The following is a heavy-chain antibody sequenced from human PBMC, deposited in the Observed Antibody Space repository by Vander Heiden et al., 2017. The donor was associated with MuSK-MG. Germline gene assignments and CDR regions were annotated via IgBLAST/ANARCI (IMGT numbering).Heavy chain of an antibody. D-gene: IGHD4-4*01. Sequence: QLQLQESGPGLVKPSETLSLTCTVSGGSISSSSYYWGWIRQPPGKGLEWIGSIYDSGSTYYNPSLQSRVTISVDTSKNQFSLKLRSVTAADTAVYYCASSTVPYDYYYYYYMHVWGNGTTVTVSS. V-gene: IGHV4-39*01. CDR2: IYDSGST. CDR1: GGSISSSSYY. J-gene: IGHJ6*03. CDR3: ASSTVPYDYYYYYYMHV.